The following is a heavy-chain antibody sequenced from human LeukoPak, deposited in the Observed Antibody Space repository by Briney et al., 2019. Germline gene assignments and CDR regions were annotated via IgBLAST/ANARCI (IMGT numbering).Heavy chain of an antibody. Sequence: GASVKVSCKASGYTFTDSYMHWVRQAPGQGLEWMGWINPNNGATSYAQNFQARVTMTRDTSISTAYMELSSLRSDDTAVYYCARNCPYSSNTNDYWGQGTLVTVSS. V-gene: IGHV1-2*02. CDR1: GYTFTDSY. CDR3: ARNCPYSSNTNDY. CDR2: INPNNGAT. J-gene: IGHJ4*02. D-gene: IGHD6-13*01.